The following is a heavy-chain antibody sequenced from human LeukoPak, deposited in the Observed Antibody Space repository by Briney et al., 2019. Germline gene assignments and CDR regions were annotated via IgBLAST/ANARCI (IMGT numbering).Heavy chain of an antibody. CDR1: GYPFTSYA. J-gene: IGHJ4*02. CDR3: ARRVQYCSGGSCYALDY. D-gene: IGHD2-15*01. V-gene: IGHV1-3*01. Sequence: ASVKVSCKASGYPFTSYAMHWVRQAPGQRLEWMGWINAGNGNTKYSQKFQGRVTITRDTSASTAYMELSSLRSEDTAVYYCARRVQYCSGGSCYALDYWGQGTLVTVSS. CDR2: INAGNGNT.